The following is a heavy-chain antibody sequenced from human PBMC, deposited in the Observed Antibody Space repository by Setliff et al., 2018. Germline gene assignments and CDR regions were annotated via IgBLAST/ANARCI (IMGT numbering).Heavy chain of an antibody. J-gene: IGHJ4*02. D-gene: IGHD3-10*01. CDR1: GGSITSGGGFY. V-gene: IGHV4-39*01. CDR3: ARHTIAMSTIISYFDY. CDR2: FYSFGNA. Sequence: ASETLSLTCSVSGGSITSGGGFYWAWIRQPPGKELEWIGSFYSFGNAYYTPSLKSRVTISIDTSKNQFSLKLSSVTAADTAVYYCARHTIAMSTIISYFDYWGQGTLVTVPQ.